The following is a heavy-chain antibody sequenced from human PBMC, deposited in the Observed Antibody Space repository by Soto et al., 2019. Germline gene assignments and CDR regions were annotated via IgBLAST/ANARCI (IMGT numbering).Heavy chain of an antibody. D-gene: IGHD3-16*02. V-gene: IGHV1-46*03. CDR3: AGSDDYIWGSYRPREYYMDV. CDR1: GYTFTSYY. J-gene: IGHJ6*03. Sequence: ASVKVSCKASGYTFTSYYMHWVRQAPGQGLEWMGIINPSGGSTSYAQKFQGRVTMTRDTSTSTVYMELSSLRSEDTAVYYCAGSDDYIWGSYRPREYYMDVWGKGTTVTVS. CDR2: INPSGGST.